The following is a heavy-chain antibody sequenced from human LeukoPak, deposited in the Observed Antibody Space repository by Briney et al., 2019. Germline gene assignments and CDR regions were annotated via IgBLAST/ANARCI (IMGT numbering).Heavy chain of an antibody. D-gene: IGHD5-12*01. CDR2: ISYSSAYI. J-gene: IGHJ6*03. Sequence: GGSLRLSCAASGFSFSSYSMNWVRQAPGKGLEWVSSISYSSAYIYYIDSVKGRFTISRDNSKNTLHLQMNSLRAEDTAVYYCARSLATSYYYMDVWGKGTTVTVSS. CDR1: GFSFSSYS. CDR3: ARSLATSYYYMDV. V-gene: IGHV3-21*01.